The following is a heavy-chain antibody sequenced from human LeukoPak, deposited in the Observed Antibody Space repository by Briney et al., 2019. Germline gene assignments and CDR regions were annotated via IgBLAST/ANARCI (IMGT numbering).Heavy chain of an antibody. D-gene: IGHD6-13*01. CDR3: ARVDQAWGSGWYNYFDY. J-gene: IGHJ4*02. V-gene: IGHV1-18*01. CDR2: ISAYNGNT. Sequence: ASVKVSCKASGYTFTSYGISWVRQAPGQGLEWMGWISAYNGNTNYAQKLQGRVTMTTDTSTSTAYMELRSLRSDDTAVYYCARVDQAWGSGWYNYFDYWGQGTLVTVSS. CDR1: GYTFTSYG.